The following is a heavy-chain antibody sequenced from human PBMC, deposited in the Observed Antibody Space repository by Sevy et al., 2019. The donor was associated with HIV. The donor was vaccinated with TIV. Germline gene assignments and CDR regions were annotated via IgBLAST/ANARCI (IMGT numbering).Heavy chain of an antibody. J-gene: IGHJ4*02. Sequence: SETLSLTCTVSGDSISSSNYYWNWIRQPAGEGLEWLGRIYTSGSTNYNPSLKSRVTISVDTSKNQFSLKLRSVTAADTAVYYCARDILVAGQWRNFDYWGQGTLVTVSS. CDR3: ARDILVAGQWRNFDY. V-gene: IGHV4-61*02. D-gene: IGHD6-19*01. CDR2: IYTSGST. CDR1: GDSISSSNYY.